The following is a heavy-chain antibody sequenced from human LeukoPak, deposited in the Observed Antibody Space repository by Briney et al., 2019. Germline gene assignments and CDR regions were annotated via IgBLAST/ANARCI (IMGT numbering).Heavy chain of an antibody. D-gene: IGHD6-13*01. CDR2: IIPILGIA. CDR1: EGTFSSYA. J-gene: IGHJ4*02. Sequence: SVKVSCKASEGTFSSYAISWVRQAPGQGLEWMGRIIPILGIANYAQKFQGRVTITADKSTSTAYMELSSLRSEDTAVYYCARDLTSLAAAVTGDYWGQGTLVTVSS. V-gene: IGHV1-69*04. CDR3: ARDLTSLAAAVTGDY.